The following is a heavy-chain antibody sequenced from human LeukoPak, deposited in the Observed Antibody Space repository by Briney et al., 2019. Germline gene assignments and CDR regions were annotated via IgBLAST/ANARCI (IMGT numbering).Heavy chain of an antibody. CDR3: ARVRGVSYWFDP. V-gene: IGHV1-2*06. J-gene: IGHJ5*02. CDR2: MNPNSGGT. D-gene: IGHD3-10*01. CDR1: GYTFTGYY. Sequence: ASVKVSCKASGYTFTGYYMHWVRQAPGQGLEWMGRMNPNSGGTNYAQKFQGRVTMTRDTSISTAYMELSRLRSDDTAVYYCARVRGVSYWFDPWGQGTLVTVSS.